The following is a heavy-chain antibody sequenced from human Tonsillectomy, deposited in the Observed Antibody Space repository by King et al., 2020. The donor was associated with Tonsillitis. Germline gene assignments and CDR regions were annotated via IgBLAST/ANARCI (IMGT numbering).Heavy chain of an antibody. Sequence: VQLQESGPGLVKPSETLSLTCTVSGGSISSYYWSWIRQPPGKGLEWIGYIYYSGSTNYNPSLKSRVTISVDTSKNQFSLKLSSVTAADTAVYYCARESSRYGGNAFDIWGQGTMGTVSS. CDR2: IYYSGST. CDR3: ARESSRYGGNAFDI. CDR1: GGSISSYY. V-gene: IGHV4-59*01. D-gene: IGHD4-23*01. J-gene: IGHJ3*02.